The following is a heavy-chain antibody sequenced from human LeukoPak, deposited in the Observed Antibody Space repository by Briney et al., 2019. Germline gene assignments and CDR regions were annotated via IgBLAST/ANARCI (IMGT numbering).Heavy chain of an antibody. D-gene: IGHD6-13*01. J-gene: IGHJ3*02. CDR2: IYYSGST. Sequence: SETLSLTCTVSGGSISSYYWSWIRQPPGKGLEWIGYIYYSGSTNYNPSLKSRVTISVDTSKNQFSLKLSSVTAADTAVYYCARGGSSSRDDTFDIWGQGTMVTVSS. CDR1: GGSISSYY. V-gene: IGHV4-59*01. CDR3: ARGGSSSRDDTFDI.